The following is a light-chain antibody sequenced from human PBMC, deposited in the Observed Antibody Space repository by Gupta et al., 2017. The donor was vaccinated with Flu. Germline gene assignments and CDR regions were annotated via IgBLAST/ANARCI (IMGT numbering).Light chain of an antibody. V-gene: IGKV1-39*01. Sequence: IKMTQSPSSLAASVGDRITITCRASQNIHNDVHWYQQKPGKSPKLLIYGASNLQSGVPSRLSGSGAGTKFILTISSLQAGDFATYYCQQTHRMPPTFGQGTKVEIK. CDR1: QNIHND. CDR3: QQTHRMPPT. J-gene: IGKJ1*01. CDR2: GAS.